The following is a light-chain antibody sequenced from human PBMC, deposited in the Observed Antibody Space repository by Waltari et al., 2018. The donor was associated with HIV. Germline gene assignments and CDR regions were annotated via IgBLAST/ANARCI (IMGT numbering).Light chain of an antibody. CDR2: AAS. J-gene: IGKJ2*01. CDR1: QSISTY. V-gene: IGKV1-39*01. Sequence: DIQMTQSPSSLSASVGDRVTITCRASQSISTYLNWYQQKPGKAPKLLIYAASNLQSGVPSGFRGGGSGTDFSLTISSLQPEDFATYYCQQGYSSPYTVGQGTKVEIK. CDR3: QQGYSSPYT.